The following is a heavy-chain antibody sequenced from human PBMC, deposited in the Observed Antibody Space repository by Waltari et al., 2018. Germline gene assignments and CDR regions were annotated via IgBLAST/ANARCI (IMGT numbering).Heavy chain of an antibody. CDR3: TRVLRYFDWSTKDY. CDR1: GFTFDDYA. CDR2: IRIKAYGETT. Sequence: EVQLVESGGGLVQPGRSLRLSCAASGFTFDDYAMHWVRQAPGKGLEWVGFIRIKAYGETTEYAASVKGRFIISRDDSRSIAYLQMNSLKTEDTAVYYCTRVLRYFDWSTKDYWGQGTLVTVSS. J-gene: IGHJ4*02. V-gene: IGHV3-49*04. D-gene: IGHD3-9*01.